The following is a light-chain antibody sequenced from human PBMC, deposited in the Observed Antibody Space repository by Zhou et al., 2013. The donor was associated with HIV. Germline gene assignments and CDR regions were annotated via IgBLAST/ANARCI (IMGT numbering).Light chain of an antibody. Sequence: EIVLTQSPGTLSLSPGERAALSCRASQSVSSRYLAWYQQKLGQAPRLLIFGASSRAPGIPDRFSGSESGTDFTLTISSLEPEDFAFYYCQQYNSYLYTFGQGTKLEIK. CDR2: GAS. CDR3: QQYNSYLYT. J-gene: IGKJ2*01. V-gene: IGKV3-20*01. CDR1: QSVSSRY.